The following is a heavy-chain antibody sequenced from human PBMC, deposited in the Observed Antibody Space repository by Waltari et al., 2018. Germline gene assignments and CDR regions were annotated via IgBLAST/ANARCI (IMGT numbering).Heavy chain of an antibody. D-gene: IGHD6-6*01. CDR1: GGSISSSSYY. J-gene: IGHJ4*02. CDR3: ARIVSARLEEYYFDY. CDR2: IYYSGST. V-gene: IGHV4-39*01. Sequence: QLQLQESGPGLVKPSETLSLTCTVSGGSISSSSYYWGWIRQPPGKGLEWIGSIYYSGSTYYNPSLKSRVTISVDTAKTQFSLKLSSVTAADTAVYYCARIVSARLEEYYFDYWGQGTLVTVSS.